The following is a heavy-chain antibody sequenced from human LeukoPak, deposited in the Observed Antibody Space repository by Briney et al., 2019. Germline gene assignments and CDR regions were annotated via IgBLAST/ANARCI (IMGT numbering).Heavy chain of an antibody. Sequence: GGSLRLSCAASGFPFSRYGMQWVRQAPGKGLECVAVTSSDGSRIYYTDSVKGRSTISRDNSKNTLYLQMNSLRAEDTAFYYCAKKLAGGFDAPLDSWGQGTLVTVSS. CDR3: AKKLAGGFDAPLDS. V-gene: IGHV3-30*18. CDR1: GFPFSRYG. CDR2: TSSDGSRI. D-gene: IGHD3-10*01. J-gene: IGHJ4*02.